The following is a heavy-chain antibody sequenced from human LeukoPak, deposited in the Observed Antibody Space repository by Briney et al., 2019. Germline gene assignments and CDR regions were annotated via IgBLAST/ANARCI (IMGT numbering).Heavy chain of an antibody. CDR1: GYTFTSYY. CDR2: INPSGGST. CDR3: ARLDYGDIREVPFDY. Sequence: ASVKVSCKAAGYTFTSYYMHWVRQGPGQGLEWMGIINPSGGSTSYAQKFQGRVTMTRDTSTSTVYMELSSLRSEDTAVYYCARLDYGDIREVPFDYWGQGTLVTVSS. D-gene: IGHD4-17*01. V-gene: IGHV1-46*01. J-gene: IGHJ4*02.